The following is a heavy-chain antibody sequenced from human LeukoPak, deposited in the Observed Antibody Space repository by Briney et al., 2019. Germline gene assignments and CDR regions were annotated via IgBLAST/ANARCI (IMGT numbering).Heavy chain of an antibody. Sequence: GGSLRLSCAASGFTFSSYGMSWVRQAPGKGLEWVANINQDGSEKYYVDSVKGRFTISRDNAKNSLYLQMNSLRAEDTAVYYCARDRAGLGFDHWGQGTLVTVSS. D-gene: IGHD3-10*01. CDR1: GFTFSSYG. CDR3: ARDRAGLGFDH. CDR2: INQDGSEK. J-gene: IGHJ4*02. V-gene: IGHV3-7*01.